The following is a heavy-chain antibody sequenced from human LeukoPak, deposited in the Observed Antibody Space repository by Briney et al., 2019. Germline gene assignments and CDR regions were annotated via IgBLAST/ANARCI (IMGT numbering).Heavy chain of an antibody. V-gene: IGHV3-23*01. CDR1: GFTFSSYG. CDR2: ISGSGGST. CDR3: AKASPSIAVAGTEDY. J-gene: IGHJ4*02. Sequence: GGSLRLSCAASGFTFSSYGMHWVRQAPGKGLEWVSAISGSGGSTYYADSVKGRFTISRDNSKNTLYLQMNSLRAEDTAVYYCAKASPSIAVAGTEDYWGQGTLVTVSS. D-gene: IGHD6-19*01.